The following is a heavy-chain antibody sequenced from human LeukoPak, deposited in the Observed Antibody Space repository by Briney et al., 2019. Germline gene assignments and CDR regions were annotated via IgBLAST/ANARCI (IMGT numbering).Heavy chain of an antibody. Sequence: GGSLRLSCAASGFTFSSYWMNWVRQAPGKGLVWVSRINSDGSSTSYADFVKGRFTISRDNAKNTLYLQMNSLRAEDTAVYYCARVGNGSGSWVYGMVVWGQGTTVTVSS. CDR3: ARVGNGSGSWVYGMVV. D-gene: IGHD3-10*01. CDR2: INSDGSST. V-gene: IGHV3-74*01. CDR1: GFTFSSYW. J-gene: IGHJ6*02.